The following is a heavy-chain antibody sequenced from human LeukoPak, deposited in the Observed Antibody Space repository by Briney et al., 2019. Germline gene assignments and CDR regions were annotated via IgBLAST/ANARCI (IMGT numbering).Heavy chain of an antibody. CDR2: IYYSGST. CDR1: GGSISSSSYY. V-gene: IGHV4-39*07. J-gene: IGHJ4*02. Sequence: SETLSLTCTVSGGSISSSSYYWGWIRQPPGKGLEWIGSIYYSGSTYYNPSLKSRVTISVDTSKNQFSLKLSSVTAADTAVYYCARADIVATIDYWGQGTLVTVSS. CDR3: ARADIVATIDY. D-gene: IGHD5-12*01.